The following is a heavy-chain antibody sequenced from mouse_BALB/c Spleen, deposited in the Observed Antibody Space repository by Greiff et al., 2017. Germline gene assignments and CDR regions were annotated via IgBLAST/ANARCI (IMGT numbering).Heavy chain of an antibody. Sequence: EVQLQQSGAELVKPGASVKLSCTASGFNIKDTYMHWVKQRPEQGLEWIGRIDPANGNTKYDPKFQGKATITADTSSNTAYLQLSSLTSEDTAVYYCVLNSDDWGQGTSVTVSS. CDR1: GFNIKDTY. V-gene: IGHV14-3*02. CDR3: VLNSDD. D-gene: IGHD4-1*02. CDR2: IDPANGNT. J-gene: IGHJ4*01.